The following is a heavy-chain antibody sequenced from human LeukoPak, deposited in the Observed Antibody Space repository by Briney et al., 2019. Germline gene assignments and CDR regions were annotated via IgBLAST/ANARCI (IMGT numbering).Heavy chain of an antibody. D-gene: IGHD3-3*01. V-gene: IGHV1-18*01. CDR3: ARGPVFTIFGVALAAFDY. CDR2: ISAYNGNT. Sequence: SVKVSCKASGYTFTSYGISWVRQAPGQGLEWMGWISAYNGNTNYAQKLQGRVTMTTDTSTSTAYMELRSLRSDDTAVYYCARGPVFTIFGVALAAFDYWGQGTLVTVSS. J-gene: IGHJ4*02. CDR1: GYTFTSYG.